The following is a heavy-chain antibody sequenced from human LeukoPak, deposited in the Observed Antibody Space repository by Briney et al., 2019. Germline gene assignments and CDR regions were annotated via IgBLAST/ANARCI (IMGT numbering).Heavy chain of an antibody. CDR2: ISSYNGNT. CDR3: ARGTPLVPLDY. V-gene: IGHV1-18*01. CDR1: GYRFISYG. D-gene: IGHD1-1*01. Sequence: ASVKVSCKASGYRFISYGISWVRQAPGQGLEWMGWISSYNGNTNYVQKFQGRVTMTTDTSTSTVNMELRGLRSDDTAVYFCARGTPLVPLDYWGQGTLVTVSS. J-gene: IGHJ4*02.